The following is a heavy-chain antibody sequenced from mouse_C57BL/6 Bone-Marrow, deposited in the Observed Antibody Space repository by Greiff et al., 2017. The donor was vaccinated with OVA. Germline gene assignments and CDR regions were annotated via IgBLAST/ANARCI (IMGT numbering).Heavy chain of an antibody. CDR2: IYPGGGYT. CDR1: GYTFTNYW. D-gene: IGHD6-1*01. CDR3: ARRDPSSWYFDV. J-gene: IGHJ1*03. Sequence: VKLQESGAELVRPGTSVKMSCKASGYTFTNYWIGWAKQRPGHGLEWIGDIYPGGGYTNYNEKFKGKATLTADKSSSTAYMQFSSLTSEDSAIYYCARRDPSSWYFDVWGTGTTVTVSS. V-gene: IGHV1-63*01.